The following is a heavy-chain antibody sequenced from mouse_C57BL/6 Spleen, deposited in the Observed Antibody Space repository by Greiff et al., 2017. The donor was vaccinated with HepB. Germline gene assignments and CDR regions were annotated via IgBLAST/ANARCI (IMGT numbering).Heavy chain of an antibody. V-gene: IGHV1-82*01. CDR3: ARDSDYYGSSPYYFDY. CDR1: GYAFSSSW. D-gene: IGHD1-1*01. Sequence: VKLMESGPELVKPGASVKISCKASGYAFSSSWMNWVKQRPGKGLEWIGRIYPGDGDTNYNGKFKGKATLTADKSSSTAYMQLSSLTSEDSAVYFCARDSDYYGSSPYYFDYWGQGTTLTVSS. CDR2: IYPGDGDT. J-gene: IGHJ2*01.